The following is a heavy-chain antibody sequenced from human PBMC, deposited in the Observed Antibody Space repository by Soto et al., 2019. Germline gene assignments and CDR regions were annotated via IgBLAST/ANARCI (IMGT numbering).Heavy chain of an antibody. CDR2: ISSYNGNT. CDR1: GYNFTSYG. Sequence: QVQLVQSGAEVKKPGASVKVSCKASGYNFTSYGNRWVRQAPGQGLEWMGWISSYNGNTNYAQKLQGRVTMTTDTSTITADMELMHLRSDDTAVYYCARDLSGNPGYWGQGTLVTLSS. D-gene: IGHD2-15*01. CDR3: ARDLSGNPGY. V-gene: IGHV1-18*01. J-gene: IGHJ4*02.